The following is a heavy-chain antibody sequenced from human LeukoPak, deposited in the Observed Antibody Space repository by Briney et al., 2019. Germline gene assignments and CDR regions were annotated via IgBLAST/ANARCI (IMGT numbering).Heavy chain of an antibody. Sequence: SETRSLTCTVSGGSISSYYWSWIRQPPGKGLEWIGYIYYSGSTNYNPSLKSRVTISVDTSKNQFSLKLSSVTAADTAVYYCARYQLLFRRRWFDPWGQGTLVTVSS. CDR2: IYYSGST. CDR1: GGSISSYY. J-gene: IGHJ5*02. D-gene: IGHD2-2*01. V-gene: IGHV4-59*01. CDR3: ARYQLLFRRRWFDP.